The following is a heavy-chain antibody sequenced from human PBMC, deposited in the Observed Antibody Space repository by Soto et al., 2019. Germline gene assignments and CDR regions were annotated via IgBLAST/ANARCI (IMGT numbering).Heavy chain of an antibody. J-gene: IGHJ3*02. CDR3: ARDLQMSPFAI. CDR2: IHTDGNT. V-gene: IGHV3-66*01. Sequence: PGGSLRLSCAASGFTVSANHMSWVRQAPGEGLEWVSLIHTDGNTYYADSVKGRFTISRDNSKNTLSLQMNSLRVEDTAVYYCARDLQMSPFAIWGQGTMVNGSS. CDR1: GFTVSANH.